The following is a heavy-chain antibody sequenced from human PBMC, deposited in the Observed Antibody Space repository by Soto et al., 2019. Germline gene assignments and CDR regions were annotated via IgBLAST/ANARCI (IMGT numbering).Heavy chain of an antibody. CDR1: GGSISSYY. CDR2: IYYSGST. Sequence: QVQLQESGPVLVKPSETLSLTCTVSGGSISSYYWSWIRQPPGKGLEWIGYIYYSGSTNYNPSLKSRVTISVDTSKNQFSLKLRSVTAADTAVYYCARETTVVTLGAFDIWGQGTMVTVSS. D-gene: IGHD4-17*01. V-gene: IGHV4-59*01. CDR3: ARETTVVTLGAFDI. J-gene: IGHJ3*02.